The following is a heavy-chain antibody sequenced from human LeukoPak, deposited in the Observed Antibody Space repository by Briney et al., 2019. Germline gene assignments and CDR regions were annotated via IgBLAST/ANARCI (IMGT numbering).Heavy chain of an antibody. CDR1: GGSFSGYY. Sequence: SETLSLTCAVYGGSFSGYYWSWIRQPPGKGLEWIGEINHSGSTNYNPSLKSRVTISVDTSKNQFSLKLSSVTAADTAVYYCARGRFSAAAGPNYYYYGMDVWGQGTTVTVSS. CDR2: INHSGST. V-gene: IGHV4-34*01. D-gene: IGHD6-13*01. J-gene: IGHJ6*02. CDR3: ARGRFSAAAGPNYYYYGMDV.